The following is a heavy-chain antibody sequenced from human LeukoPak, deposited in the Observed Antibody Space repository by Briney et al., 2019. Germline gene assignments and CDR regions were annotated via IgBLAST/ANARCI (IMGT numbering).Heavy chain of an antibody. J-gene: IGHJ6*03. CDR1: GGSISSSSYY. V-gene: IGHV4-39*07. Sequence: SETLSLTCTVSGGSISSSSYYWGWIRQPPGKGLEWIGSIYHGGSTYYNPSLKSRVTISVDTSKNQFSLNLSSVTAADTAVYYCARTRSSSGYYYYYMDVWGKGTTATVSS. CDR2: IYHGGST. CDR3: ARTRSSSGYYYYYMDV. D-gene: IGHD6-6*01.